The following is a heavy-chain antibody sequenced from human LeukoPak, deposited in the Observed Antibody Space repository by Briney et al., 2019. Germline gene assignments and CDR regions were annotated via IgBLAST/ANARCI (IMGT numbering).Heavy chain of an antibody. J-gene: IGHJ6*02. CDR1: GGSISSYY. V-gene: IGHV4-59*01. CDR2: IYYSGST. CDR3: ARLHYYDSSGYAYYYYGMDV. D-gene: IGHD3-22*01. Sequence: SETLSLTCTVSGGSISSYYWSWIRQPPGKGLEWIGYIYYSGSTNYNPSLKSRVTISVDTSKNQFSLKLSSVTAADTAVYYCARLHYYDSSGYAYYYYGMDVWGQGTTVTVSS.